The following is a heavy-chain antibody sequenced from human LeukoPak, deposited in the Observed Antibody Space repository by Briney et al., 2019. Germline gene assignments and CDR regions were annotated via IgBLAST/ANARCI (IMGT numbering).Heavy chain of an antibody. Sequence: GGSLRLSCAASGFTFSSYSMNWVRQAPGKGLEWVSSISSSSSYIYYADSVKGRFTISRDNAKNSLYLQMNSLRAEDTAVYYCARGVAAAGSLLYYFDYWGQGTLVTVSS. CDR2: ISSSSSYI. CDR3: ARGVAAAGSLLYYFDY. D-gene: IGHD6-13*01. CDR1: GFTFSSYS. V-gene: IGHV3-21*01. J-gene: IGHJ4*02.